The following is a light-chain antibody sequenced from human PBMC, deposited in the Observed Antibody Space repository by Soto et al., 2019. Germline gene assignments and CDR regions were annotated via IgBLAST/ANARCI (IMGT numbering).Light chain of an antibody. CDR3: QQYNNWPPRT. Sequence: EIVMTQSPATLSVSPGERATLSCRASQSVSSDLAWYQQKPGQAPRLLIYGASTRATGIPARFSGTGSGTEFTLRITSLQSEDFAVYYCQQYNNWPPRTFGQGTKVEVK. J-gene: IGKJ1*01. V-gene: IGKV3-15*01. CDR1: QSVSSD. CDR2: GAS.